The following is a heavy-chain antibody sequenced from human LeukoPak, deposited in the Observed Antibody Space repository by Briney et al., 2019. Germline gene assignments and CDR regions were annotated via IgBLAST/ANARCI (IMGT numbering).Heavy chain of an antibody. V-gene: IGHV4-4*07. CDR3: ARFLGGGSVRAFDI. CDR2: IYTSGST. J-gene: IGHJ3*02. CDR1: GGSISRYY. Sequence: SETLSLTCTVTGGSISRYYGSWIRQPAGKGLEWIGRIYTSGSTNYNPSLKSRVTMSVDTSKNQFSLKLSSVTAADTAVYYCARFLGGGSVRAFDIWGQGTMVTVSS. D-gene: IGHD2-15*01.